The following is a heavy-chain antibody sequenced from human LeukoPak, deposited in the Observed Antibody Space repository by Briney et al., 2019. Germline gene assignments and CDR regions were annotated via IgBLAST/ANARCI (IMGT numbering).Heavy chain of an antibody. Sequence: SETLSLTCTVSGGSISSYYWSWIRQPAGKGLEWIGRIYTSGSTNYNPSLKSRVTMSVDTSKNQFSLKLSSVTAADTAVYYCARDLNAWSGYLYYFDYWGQGTLVAVSS. CDR2: IYTSGST. CDR3: ARDLNAWSGYLYYFDY. J-gene: IGHJ4*02. D-gene: IGHD3-3*01. V-gene: IGHV4-4*07. CDR1: GGSISSYY.